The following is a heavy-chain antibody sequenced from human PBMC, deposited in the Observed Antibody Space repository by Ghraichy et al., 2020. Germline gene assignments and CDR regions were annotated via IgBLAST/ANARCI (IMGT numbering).Heavy chain of an antibody. CDR3: ARSPDYGDGVDY. CDR1: GTTLRDNH. D-gene: IGHD4-17*01. Sequence: ASVKVSCKASGTTLRDNHIHWVRQAPGQGLEWMGWISAYNGNTNYAQKLQGRVTMTTDTSTSTAYMELRSLRSDDTAVYYCARSPDYGDGVDYWGQGTLVTVSS. CDR2: ISAYNGNT. J-gene: IGHJ4*02. V-gene: IGHV1-18*04.